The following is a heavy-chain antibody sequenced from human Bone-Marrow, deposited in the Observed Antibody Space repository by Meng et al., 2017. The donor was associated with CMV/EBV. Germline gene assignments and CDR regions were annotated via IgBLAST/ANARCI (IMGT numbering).Heavy chain of an antibody. V-gene: IGHV3-7*01. CDR1: GFTFSSYW. CDR3: ARLRIASDSYQNDY. D-gene: IGHD2-21*01. Sequence: GESLKISCAASGFTFSSYWMTWVRQAPGKGLEWVANINQDGGERYYVDSVKGRFTISRDNAKNSLHLQMNSLTVEDTAVYYCARLRIASDSYQNDYWGQGVLVTVPS. CDR2: INQDGGER. J-gene: IGHJ4*02.